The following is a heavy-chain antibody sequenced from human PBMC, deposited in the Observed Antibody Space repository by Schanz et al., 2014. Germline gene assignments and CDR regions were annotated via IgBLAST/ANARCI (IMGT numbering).Heavy chain of an antibody. V-gene: IGHV3-66*01. D-gene: IGHD1-26*01. J-gene: IGHJ4*02. Sequence: EVQLLESGGGLVQPGGSLRLSCAASGFAFSSYGMNWLRQAPGKGLEWVSFIYIGGNTYYADSVKGRFTISRDNSKNTLFLQMNSLRAEDTAVYYCARDHTTESYYSAGPPIDYWGQGTLLTVSS. CDR1: GFAFSSYG. CDR2: IYIGGNT. CDR3: ARDHTTESYYSAGPPIDY.